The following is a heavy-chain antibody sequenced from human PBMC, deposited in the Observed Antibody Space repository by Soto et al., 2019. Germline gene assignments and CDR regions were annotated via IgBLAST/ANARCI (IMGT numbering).Heavy chain of an antibody. J-gene: IGHJ3*02. D-gene: IGHD6-13*01. Sequence: PGESLKISCKGSGYRFTNYWIGWVRQMPGKGLEWIAIIYPGDSDTRYSPSLQGQVTISADKSINTAFLQWSSLKASDTAIYYCARQGLAVVGYAFEMWGRGTMVTVSS. CDR3: ARQGLAVVGYAFEM. CDR2: IYPGDSDT. V-gene: IGHV5-51*01. CDR1: GYRFTNYW.